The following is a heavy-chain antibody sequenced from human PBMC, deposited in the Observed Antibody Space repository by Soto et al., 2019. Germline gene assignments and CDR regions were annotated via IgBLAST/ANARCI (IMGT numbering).Heavy chain of an antibody. CDR3: ARAPPFIVVVPAAIFRWFDP. Sequence: ASVKVSCKASGYTFTSCYMHWVRQAPGQGLEWMGIINPSGGSTSYAQKFQGRVTMTRDTSTSTVYMELSSLRSEDTAVYYCARAPPFIVVVPAAIFRWFDPWGQGTLVTVSS. J-gene: IGHJ5*02. D-gene: IGHD2-2*01. CDR1: GYTFTSCY. V-gene: IGHV1-46*01. CDR2: INPSGGST.